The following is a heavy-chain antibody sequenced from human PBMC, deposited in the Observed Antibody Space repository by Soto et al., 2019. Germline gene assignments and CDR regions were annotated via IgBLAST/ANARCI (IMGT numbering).Heavy chain of an antibody. D-gene: IGHD1-26*01. CDR1: GFTFSSYA. V-gene: IGHV3-23*01. J-gene: IGHJ4*02. CDR3: ARDTGGSYDF. Sequence: GGSLRLSCAASGFTFSSYAMSWVRQAPGKGLEWVSAISGSGGSTYYADSVKGRFTISRHDSEDSMFLQLNSLKTEDTAVYYCARDTGGSYDFWGQGALVTVSS. CDR2: ISGSGGST.